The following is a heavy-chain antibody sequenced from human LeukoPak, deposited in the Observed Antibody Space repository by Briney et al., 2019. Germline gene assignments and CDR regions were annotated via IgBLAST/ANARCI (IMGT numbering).Heavy chain of an antibody. J-gene: IGHJ3*02. CDR1: GGSISSYY. Sequence: SETLSLTCTVSGGSISSYYWSWLRQPPGKGLEWIGEINHSGSTNYNPSLKSRVTISVDTSKNQFSLKLSSVTAADTAVYYCAREPRITMIVVVTKRDAFDIWGQGTMVTVSS. V-gene: IGHV4-34*01. CDR2: INHSGST. D-gene: IGHD3-22*01. CDR3: AREPRITMIVVVTKRDAFDI.